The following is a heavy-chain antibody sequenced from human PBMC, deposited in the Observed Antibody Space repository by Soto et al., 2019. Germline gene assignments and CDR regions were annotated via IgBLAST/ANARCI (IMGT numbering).Heavy chain of an antibody. CDR1: GGSISSGGYF. CDR2: IYYSGST. Sequence: SETLSLTCAVSGGSISSGGYFWSWIRQHPGKGLEWIGYIYYSGSTYYNPSLKSRVTISVDTSKNQFSLKLSSVTAADTAVYYCARGPYYYDSSGYYLDAFDIWGQGTMVTVS. CDR3: ARGPYYYDSSGYYLDAFDI. V-gene: IGHV4-31*11. D-gene: IGHD3-22*01. J-gene: IGHJ3*02.